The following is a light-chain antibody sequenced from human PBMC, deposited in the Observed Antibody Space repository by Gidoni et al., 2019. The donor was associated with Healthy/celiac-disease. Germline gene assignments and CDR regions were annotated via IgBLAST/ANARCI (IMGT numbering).Light chain of an antibody. CDR1: QSVSSSY. V-gene: IGKV3-20*01. Sequence: EIVLTQFPGTLSLAPGERATLSCRASQSVSSSYLAWYQQKPVQAPMLLIYGASSRATGVPDSCIGGGSGTDFTLTISRLVPEDFAVFYCQQYGSSPPWTFGRGTKVEIK. CDR2: GAS. CDR3: QQYGSSPPWT. J-gene: IGKJ1*01.